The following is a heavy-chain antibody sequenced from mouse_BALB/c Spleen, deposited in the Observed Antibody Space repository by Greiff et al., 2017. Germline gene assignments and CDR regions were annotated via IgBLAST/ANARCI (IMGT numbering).Heavy chain of an antibody. J-gene: IGHJ2*01. V-gene: IGHV2-9*02. CDR1: GFSLTSYG. CDR2: IWAGGST. D-gene: IGHD1-1*01. Sequence: VHLVESGPGLVAPSQSLSITCTVSGFSLTSYGVHWVRQPPGKGLEWLGVIWAGGSTNYNSALMSRLSISKDNSKSQVFLKMNSLQTDDTAMYYCARDGLITTVDYWGQGTTLTVAS. CDR3: ARDGLITTVDY.